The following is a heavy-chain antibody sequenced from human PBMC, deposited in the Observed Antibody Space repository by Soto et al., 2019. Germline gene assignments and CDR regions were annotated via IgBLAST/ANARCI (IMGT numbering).Heavy chain of an antibody. D-gene: IGHD3-22*01. Sequence: GGSLRLSCAASGFTFSSYAMHWVRQAPGKGLEWVAVISYDGSNKYYADSVKGRFTISRDNSKNTLYLQMNSQRAEDTAVYYCARGSSYYDSSGYYYFWGQGTLVTVSS. V-gene: IGHV3-30-3*01. J-gene: IGHJ4*02. CDR2: ISYDGSNK. CDR3: ARGSSYYDSSGYYYF. CDR1: GFTFSSYA.